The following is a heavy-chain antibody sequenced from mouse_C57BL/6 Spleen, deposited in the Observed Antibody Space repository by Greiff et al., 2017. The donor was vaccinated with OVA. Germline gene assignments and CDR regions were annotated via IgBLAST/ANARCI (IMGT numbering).Heavy chain of an antibody. CDR2: IHPNSGST. CDR3: ARDGYSNYYFDY. D-gene: IGHD2-5*01. J-gene: IGHJ2*01. Sequence: VQLQQPGAELVKPGASVKLSCKASGYTFTSYWMHWVKQRPGQGLEWIGMIHPNSGSTNYNEKFKSKAKLTVDKSYSPAYMQLSSPTSEYSAVYYCARDGYSNYYFDYWGQGTTLTVSS. CDR1: GYTFTSYW. V-gene: IGHV1-64*01.